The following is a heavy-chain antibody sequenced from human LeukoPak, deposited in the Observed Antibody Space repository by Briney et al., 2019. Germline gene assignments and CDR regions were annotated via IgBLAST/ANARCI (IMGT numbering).Heavy chain of an antibody. CDR3: ARGDGYCSGGSCMIFDY. D-gene: IGHD2-15*01. J-gene: IGHJ4*02. Sequence: ASVKVSCKASGYTFTNYGITWGRQASGQGIEGMGWMSAYTGKTNSAQKLQGRVTMTTDTSTSTCYMELRSLRSDDTAVYYCARGDGYCSGGSCMIFDYWGQGTLVTVSS. V-gene: IGHV1-18*01. CDR2: MSAYTGKT. CDR1: GYTFTNYG.